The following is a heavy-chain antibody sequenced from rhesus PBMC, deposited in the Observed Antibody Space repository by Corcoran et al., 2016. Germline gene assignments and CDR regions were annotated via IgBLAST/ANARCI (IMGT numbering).Heavy chain of an antibody. CDR3: ARHETGAFDY. D-gene: IGHD3-34*01. V-gene: IGHV4-93*02. CDR2: IYGSGGST. CDR1: GGSISSSNW. Sequence: QVQLQESGPAVVKPSETLSLTCAVSGGSISSSNWWSWIRQSPGKGLEWIGCIYGSGGSTEYNPSLKSRVTISKDTSKNQFSLKLSSVTAADTTVYYCARHETGAFDYWGQGVLVTVSS. J-gene: IGHJ4*01.